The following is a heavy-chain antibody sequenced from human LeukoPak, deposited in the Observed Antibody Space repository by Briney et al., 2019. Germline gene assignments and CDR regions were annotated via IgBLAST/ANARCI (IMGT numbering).Heavy chain of an antibody. V-gene: IGHV4-34*01. CDR1: GGSFSGYY. CDR3: ASLLYAAETVDY. Sequence: SETLSLTCAVYGGSFSGYYWSWIRQPPGKGLEWIGEINHSGSTNYNPSLKSRVTISVDTSKNQFSLKLSSVTAADTAVYYCASLLYAAETVDYWGQGTLVTVSS. CDR2: INHSGST. J-gene: IGHJ4*02. D-gene: IGHD2-2*02.